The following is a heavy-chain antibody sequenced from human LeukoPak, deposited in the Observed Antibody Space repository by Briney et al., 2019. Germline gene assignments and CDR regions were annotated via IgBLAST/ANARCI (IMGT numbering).Heavy chain of an antibody. CDR1: GFTFSSYG. V-gene: IGHV3-30*18. CDR2: ISYDGSNK. CDR3: AKDYAVTTLTFDY. D-gene: IGHD4-11*01. J-gene: IGHJ4*02. Sequence: PGGSLRLSCAASGFTFSSYGMHWVRQAPGKGLEWVAVISYDGSNKYYADSVKGRFTISRDNSKNTLYLQMNSLRAEDTAVYYCAKDYAVTTLTFDYWGQGTLVTVSS.